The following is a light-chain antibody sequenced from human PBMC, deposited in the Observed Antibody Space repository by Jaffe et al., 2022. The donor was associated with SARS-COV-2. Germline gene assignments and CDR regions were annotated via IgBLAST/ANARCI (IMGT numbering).Light chain of an antibody. CDR3: QQYYSIPWT. CDR1: QSVLSSSNNRNS. Sequence: DIVLTQSPDSLAVSLGERATLNCKSSQSVLSSSNNRNSLAWYQQKPGQPPKLLIYGPSTRESGVPDRFSGSGSGTDFTLTISSLQAEDVAVYYCQQYYSIPWTFGQGTKVEIK. CDR2: GPS. J-gene: IGKJ1*01. V-gene: IGKV4-1*01.